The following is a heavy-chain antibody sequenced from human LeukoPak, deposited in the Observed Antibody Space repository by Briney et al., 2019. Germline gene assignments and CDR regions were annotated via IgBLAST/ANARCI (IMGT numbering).Heavy chain of an antibody. CDR2: INHSEST. D-gene: IGHD2-21*02. Sequence: SETLSLTCAVYGGSFSGYYWSWIRQPPGKGLEWIGEINHSESTNYKLSLKSRVSISVDTSKNQFSLKPSSVTAADTAVYYCARRTCGGDCYSIDYWGQGTLVTVSS. J-gene: IGHJ4*02. CDR3: ARRTCGGDCYSIDY. CDR1: GGSFSGYY. V-gene: IGHV4-34*01.